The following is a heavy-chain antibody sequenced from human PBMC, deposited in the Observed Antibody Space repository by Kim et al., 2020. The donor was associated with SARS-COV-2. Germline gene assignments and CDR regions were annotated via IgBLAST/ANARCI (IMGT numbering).Heavy chain of an antibody. V-gene: IGHV1-18*04. D-gene: IGHD3-3*01. CDR2: ISAYNGNT. Sequence: ASVKVSCKASGYTFTSYGISWVRQAPGQGLEWMGWISAYNGNTNYAQKLQGRVTMTTDTSTSTAYMELRSLRSDDTAVYYCARDPAKFWSGYRAPYYYYYGMDVWGQGTTVTVSS. J-gene: IGHJ6*02. CDR1: GYTFTSYG. CDR3: ARDPAKFWSGYRAPYYYYYGMDV.